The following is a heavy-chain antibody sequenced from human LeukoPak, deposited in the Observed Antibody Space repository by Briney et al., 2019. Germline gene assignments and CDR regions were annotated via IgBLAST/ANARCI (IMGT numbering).Heavy chain of an antibody. Sequence: ASVKVSCKASGYTFTGYYMHWVRQAPGQGLECMGWINPNSGGTNYAQKFQGRVTMTRNTSISTAYMELSSLRSEDTAVYYCARGRFRANDWGFVYWGQGTLVTVSS. CDR3: ARGRFRANDWGFVY. CDR1: GYTFTGYY. CDR2: INPNSGGT. J-gene: IGHJ4*02. D-gene: IGHD7-27*01. V-gene: IGHV1-2*02.